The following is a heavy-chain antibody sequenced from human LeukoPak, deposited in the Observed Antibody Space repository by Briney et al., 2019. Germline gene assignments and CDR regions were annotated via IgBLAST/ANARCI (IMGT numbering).Heavy chain of an antibody. V-gene: IGHV1-18*01. CDR1: GYTFTSYG. J-gene: IGHJ4*02. D-gene: IGHD4/OR15-4a*01. CDR3: ARPWMTVALDY. Sequence: ASVKVSCKASGYTFTSYGISWVRQAPGQGLEWMGWISGSTGNTNYAPKLQGRVTMTTDTSTTTAYMELRRLRSDDTAVYYCARPWMTVALDYWGQGTLVTVSS. CDR2: ISGSTGNT.